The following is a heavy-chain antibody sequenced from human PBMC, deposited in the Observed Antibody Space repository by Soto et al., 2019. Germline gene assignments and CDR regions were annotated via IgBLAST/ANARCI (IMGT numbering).Heavy chain of an antibody. V-gene: IGHV3-15*07. CDR3: IPGAFVECLLLNWFYT. CDR1: GFTFSNAW. J-gene: IGHJ5*02. Sequence: GSLRLSCAACGFTFSNAWMNWVRQAPGKGLEWVGRIKSKTDGGTTDYAAPVKGRFTISRDDPKNTLYLQMNSLKTEDTVLFYCIPGAFVECLLLNWFYTWGQGPLITVSS. D-gene: IGHD3-3*02. CDR2: IKSKTDGGTT.